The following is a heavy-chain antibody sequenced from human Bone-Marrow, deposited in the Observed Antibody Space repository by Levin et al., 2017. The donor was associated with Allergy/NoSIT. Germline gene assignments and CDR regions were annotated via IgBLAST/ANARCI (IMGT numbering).Heavy chain of an antibody. Sequence: GGSLRLSCEASGFIFSNFAMHWVRQAPGKGLEWVAVIWHDGSNEYYLDSVKGRFIISRDNSKNTLYLQMNRLIAEDTGVYYCARDWALTGIDEPTILKDHWGQGTMVTVSS. V-gene: IGHV3-33*01. CDR2: IWHDGSNE. CDR1: GFIFSNFA. D-gene: IGHD3-9*01. J-gene: IGHJ4*02. CDR3: ARDWALTGIDEPTILKDH.